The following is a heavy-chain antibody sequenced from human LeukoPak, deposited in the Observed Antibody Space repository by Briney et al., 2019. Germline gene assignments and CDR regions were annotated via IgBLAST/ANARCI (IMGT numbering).Heavy chain of an antibody. D-gene: IGHD1-7*01. CDR2: IKHDGSEK. CDR1: GFTFSSYS. CDR3: ALYNWNSKRDLDY. V-gene: IGHV3-7*05. Sequence: GGSLRLSCAASGFTFSSYSMNWVRQAPGKGLEWVANIKHDGSEKYYVGSVKGRFTISRDNAKNSLYLQMNSLGAEDTAVYYCALYNWNSKRDLDYWGQGTLVTVSS. J-gene: IGHJ4*02.